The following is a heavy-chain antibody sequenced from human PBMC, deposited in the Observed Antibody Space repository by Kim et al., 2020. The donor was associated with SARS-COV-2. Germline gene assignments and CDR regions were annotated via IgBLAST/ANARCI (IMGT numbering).Heavy chain of an antibody. D-gene: IGHD3-10*01. Sequence: GGSLRLSCAASGFTVSSNYMSWVRQAPGKGLEWVSVIYSGGSTYYADSVKGRFTISRDNSKNTLYLQMNSLRAEDTAVYYCAKHYYGSGSYEVGYFDYWGQGTLVTVSS. V-gene: IGHV3-53*01. CDR2: IYSGGST. J-gene: IGHJ4*02. CDR3: AKHYYGSGSYEVGYFDY. CDR1: GFTVSSNY.